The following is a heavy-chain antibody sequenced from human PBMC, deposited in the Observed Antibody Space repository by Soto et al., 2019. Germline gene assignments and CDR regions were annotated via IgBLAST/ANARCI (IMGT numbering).Heavy chain of an antibody. D-gene: IGHD1-1*01. CDR2: INPKSGAT. CDR3: APHDPRARFDP. J-gene: IGHJ5*02. V-gene: IGHV1-2*02. Sequence: QVQLVQSGAEVKKPGASVKVSCKAPRYIFTAYFMHWVRQAPGQGLEWMGWINPKSGATPYGLRFQGRVTMTTDAYISTAYMELSSLRSDATAVYYCAPHDPRARFDPWGQGTLVIVSS. CDR1: RYIFTAYF.